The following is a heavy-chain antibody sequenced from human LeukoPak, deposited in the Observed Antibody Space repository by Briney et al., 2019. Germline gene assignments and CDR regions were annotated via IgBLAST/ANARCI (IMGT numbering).Heavy chain of an antibody. CDR1: GGSISSYY. D-gene: IGHD2-21*02. CDR2: IYYSGST. CDR3: ASLVVTAIPGWFDP. Sequence: SETLSLTCTVSGGSISSYYWSWIRQPPGKGPEWIGYIYYSGSTNYNPSLKSRVTISVDTSKNQFSLKLSSVTAADTAVYYCASLVVTAIPGWFDPWGQGTLVTVSS. J-gene: IGHJ5*02. V-gene: IGHV4-59*08.